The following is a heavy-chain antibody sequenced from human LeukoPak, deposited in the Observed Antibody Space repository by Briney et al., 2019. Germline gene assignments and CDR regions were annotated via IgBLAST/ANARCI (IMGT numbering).Heavy chain of an antibody. CDR1: GFTFSSYW. D-gene: IGHD2-8*01. Sequence: PGGSLRLSRAASGFTFSSYWMSWVRQAPGKGLGWVANIKQDGSEKYYVDSVKGRFTISRDNAKNSLYLQMNSLRAEDTAVYYCARADCTNGVCYPYQFDYWGQGTLVTVYS. V-gene: IGHV3-7*01. CDR3: ARADCTNGVCYPYQFDY. J-gene: IGHJ4*02. CDR2: IKQDGSEK.